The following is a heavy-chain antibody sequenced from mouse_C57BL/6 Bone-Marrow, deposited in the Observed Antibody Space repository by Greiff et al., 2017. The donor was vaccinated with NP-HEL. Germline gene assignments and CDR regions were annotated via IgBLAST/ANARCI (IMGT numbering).Heavy chain of an antibody. CDR3: AVTGTEAMDY. CDR2: IDPSDSET. D-gene: IGHD4-1*01. V-gene: IGHV1-52*01. CDR1: GYTFTSYW. Sequence: QVQLKQPGAELVRPGSSVKLSCKASGYTFTSYWMHWVKQRPIQGLEWIGNIDPSDSETHYNQKFKDKATLTVDKSSSTAYMQLSSLTSEDSAVYYCAVTGTEAMDYWGQGTSVTVSS. J-gene: IGHJ4*01.